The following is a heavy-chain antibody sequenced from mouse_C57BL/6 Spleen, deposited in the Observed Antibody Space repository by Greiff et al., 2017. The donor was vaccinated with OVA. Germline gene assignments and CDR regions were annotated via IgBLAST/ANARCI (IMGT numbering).Heavy chain of an antibody. CDR2: ISDGGSYT. CDR3: AREDYGSSLDY. J-gene: IGHJ2*01. Sequence: EVQRVESGGGLVKPGGSLKLSCAASGFTFSSYAMSWVRQTPEKRLEWVATISDGGSYTYYPDNVKGRCTISRDNAKNNLYLQMSHLKSEDTAMYYCAREDYGSSLDYWGQGTTLTVSS. D-gene: IGHD1-1*01. V-gene: IGHV5-4*01. CDR1: GFTFSSYA.